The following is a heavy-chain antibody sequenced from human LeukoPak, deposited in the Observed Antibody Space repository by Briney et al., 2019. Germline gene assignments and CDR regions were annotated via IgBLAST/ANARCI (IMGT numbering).Heavy chain of an antibody. D-gene: IGHD5-18*01. CDR2: ISSSSSYI. V-gene: IGHV3-21*01. J-gene: IGHJ5*02. CDR1: GFTFSSYS. CDR3: ARVPNPGYSYGYWFDP. Sequence: GGSLRLSCAASGFTFSSYSMNWVRQAPGKGLEWVSSISSSSSYIYYADSVKGRFTISRDNAKNSLYLQMNSLRAEDTAVYYCARVPNPGYSYGYWFDPWGQGTLVTVSS.